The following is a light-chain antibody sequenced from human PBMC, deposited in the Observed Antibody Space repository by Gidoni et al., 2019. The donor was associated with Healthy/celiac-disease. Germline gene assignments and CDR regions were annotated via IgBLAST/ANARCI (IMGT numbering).Light chain of an antibody. Sequence: EIVLTQSPGTLSLSPGERATLSCRASQSVSSSYLAWYQQKPGQAPRLLIYVASSRATGIPDRFSGSGSGTDFTLTISRLEPEDFAVYYCQQYGSSPRLTFGGXTKVEIK. CDR1: QSVSSSY. J-gene: IGKJ4*01. CDR2: VAS. CDR3: QQYGSSPRLT. V-gene: IGKV3-20*01.